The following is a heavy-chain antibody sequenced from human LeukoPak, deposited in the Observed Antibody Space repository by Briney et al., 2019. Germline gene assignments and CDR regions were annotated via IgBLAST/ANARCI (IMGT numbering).Heavy chain of an antibody. CDR2: ISYDGSNK. CDR3: AKDRYTSSWNDAFDI. CDR1: GFSFSNYA. J-gene: IGHJ3*02. Sequence: GGSLRLSCVASGFSFSNYAMYWVRQAPGKGLEWVAFISYDGSNKYYADSVKGRFTISRDNSKNTVYLQMNSLRAEDTALYYCAKDRYTSSWNDAFDIWGQGTMVTVSS. D-gene: IGHD6-13*01. V-gene: IGHV3-30-3*01.